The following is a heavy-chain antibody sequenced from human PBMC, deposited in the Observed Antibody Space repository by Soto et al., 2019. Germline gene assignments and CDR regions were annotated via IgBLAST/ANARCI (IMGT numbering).Heavy chain of an antibody. CDR1: GYIFTSYF. V-gene: IGHV1-46*01. D-gene: IGHD1-26*01. CDR2: INPSGGAT. Sequence: QVQLVQSGAEVKKPGASVRVSCKASGYIFTSYFLHWLRQAHGQGLEWMGIINPSGGATSYAQKFQGRVTMTSDTSTNTFYMELSSLRSEDTAVYYCARVRVGSNRLFDYWGQGTLVTVSS. CDR3: ARVRVGSNRLFDY. J-gene: IGHJ4*02.